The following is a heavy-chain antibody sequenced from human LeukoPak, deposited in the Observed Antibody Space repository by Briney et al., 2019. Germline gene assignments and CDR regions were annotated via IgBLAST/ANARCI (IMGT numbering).Heavy chain of an antibody. D-gene: IGHD3-3*01. Sequence: GASVKVSCKASGYIFTDYYMHWVRQAPGQELGWMGRINPNSGGTNYAQKFQGRVTMTRDTSISTAYTELSSLRSEDTATYYCARARSIFGVVRAAFDIWGQGTMVTVSS. J-gene: IGHJ3*02. CDR1: GYIFTDYY. V-gene: IGHV1/OR15-1*01. CDR2: INPNSGGT. CDR3: ARARSIFGVVRAAFDI.